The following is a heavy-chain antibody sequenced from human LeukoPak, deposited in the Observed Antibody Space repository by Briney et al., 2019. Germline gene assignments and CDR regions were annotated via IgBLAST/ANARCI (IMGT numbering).Heavy chain of an antibody. CDR2: IKSKTDGGTT. V-gene: IGHV3-15*01. D-gene: IGHD2-2*01. J-gene: IGHJ6*03. CDR1: GFTFSNAW. CDR3: TTLYQPLSPLEYYYYMDV. Sequence: PGGSLRLSCAASGFTFSNAWMSWVRQAPGKGLEWVGRIKSKTDGGTTDYAAPVKDRFTISRDDSKNTLYLQMNSLKTEDTAVYYCTTLYQPLSPLEYYYYMDVWGKGTTVTVSS.